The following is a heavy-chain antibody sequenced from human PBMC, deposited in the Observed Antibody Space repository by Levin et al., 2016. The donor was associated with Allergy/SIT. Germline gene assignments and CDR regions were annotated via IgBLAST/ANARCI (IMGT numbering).Heavy chain of an antibody. V-gene: IGHV5-51*01. CDR1: GYSFTNYW. CDR3: VATLYSGSFGGFDK. Sequence: GGSLRLSCKGSGYSFTNYWIAWVRQMPGKGLEWVGIIYPGNSDTRYSPSFEGQVTISADKSISTAYLHWGSMEASDSAMYYCVATLYSGSFGGFDKWGQGTLVTVSS. CDR2: IYPGNSDT. J-gene: IGHJ4*02. D-gene: IGHD3-16*01.